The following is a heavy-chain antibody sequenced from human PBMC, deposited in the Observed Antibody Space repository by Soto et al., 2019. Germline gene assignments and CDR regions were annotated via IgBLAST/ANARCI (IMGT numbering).Heavy chain of an antibody. V-gene: IGHV4-4*02. CDR2: IYHSGST. Sequence: QVQLQESGPGLVKPSGTLSLTCAVSGGSISSSNWWSWVRQPPGKGLEWIGEIYHSGSTNYKPSLKRRGTISVDKSKNQFSMKLSSVPAADKAVYYCARVSGSYYYGMDVWGQVTTVTVSS. D-gene: IGHD1-26*01. CDR1: GGSISSSNW. J-gene: IGHJ6*02. CDR3: ARVSGSYYYGMDV.